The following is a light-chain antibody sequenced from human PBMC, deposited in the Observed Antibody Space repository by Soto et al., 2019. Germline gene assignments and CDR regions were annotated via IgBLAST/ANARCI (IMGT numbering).Light chain of an antibody. CDR1: SSDVGGYNY. J-gene: IGLJ1*01. V-gene: IGLV2-14*03. Sequence: QSVLTQPAPVSGSPGQSITISCTGTSSDVGGYNYVSWYQQHQGKAPKLIIYDVNNRPSGVSNRFSGSKSGNTASLTISGLQAEDEADYYCSSYTSSSTYVFVTGTKVTVL. CDR2: DVN. CDR3: SSYTSSSTYV.